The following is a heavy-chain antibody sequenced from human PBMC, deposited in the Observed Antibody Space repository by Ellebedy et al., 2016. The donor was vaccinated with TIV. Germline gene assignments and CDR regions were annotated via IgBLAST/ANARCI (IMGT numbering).Heavy chain of an antibody. CDR3: ARDVFFGLFD. CDR1: GFTFSTYV. J-gene: IGHJ4*02. CDR2: INTSSTTT. Sequence: GESLKISCAASGFTFSTYVMNWVRQAPGKGLEWIAYINTSSTTTHYTDSVRGRFTISRDDAKDSLYLQMNSLRDEDTAVYYCARDVFFGLFDWGQGTLVTVSS. D-gene: IGHD3/OR15-3a*01. V-gene: IGHV3-48*02.